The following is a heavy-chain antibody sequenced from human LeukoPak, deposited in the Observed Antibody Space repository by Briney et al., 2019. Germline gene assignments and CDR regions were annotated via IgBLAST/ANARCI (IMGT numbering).Heavy chain of an antibody. CDR2: IYYSGST. J-gene: IGHJ3*01. Sequence: PSETLSLTCAVYGGSFSGYYWSWIRQSPGKGLEWIGYIYYSGSTNYNPSLKSRVTISVDTSENQFSLKLSSVTAADTAMFYCARHPYGRGLDVWGQGTMVTVSS. CDR1: GGSFSGYY. CDR3: ARHPYGRGLDV. V-gene: IGHV4-59*08. D-gene: IGHD3-10*01.